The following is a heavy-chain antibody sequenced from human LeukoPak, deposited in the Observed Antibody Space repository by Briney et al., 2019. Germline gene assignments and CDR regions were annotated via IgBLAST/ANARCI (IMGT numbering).Heavy chain of an antibody. D-gene: IGHD5-18*01. J-gene: IGHJ4*02. CDR3: ARGQVWGLLYIDY. CDR1: GGSFSGYY. V-gene: IGHV4-34*01. Sequence: SETLSPTCAVYGGSFSGYYWTWVRQPPGKGLEWIGEINHSGSANYNPSLKSRVTISVDTSKNQFSLKLRSLTAADTAFYYCARGQVWGLLYIDYWGQGALATVSS. CDR2: INHSGSA.